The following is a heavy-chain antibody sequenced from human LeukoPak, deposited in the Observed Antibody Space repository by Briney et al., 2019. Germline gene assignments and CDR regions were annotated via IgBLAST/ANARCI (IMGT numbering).Heavy chain of an antibody. Sequence: ASVKVSCKASGYTFTGYYMHWVRQAPGQGLKWMGWINPNSGGTNYAQRFQGRVTMTRDTSISTAYMELSRLRSDDTAVYYCARGPIAQGYCSSTSCYNDAFDNWGQGTMVTVSS. J-gene: IGHJ3*02. D-gene: IGHD2-2*02. CDR2: INPNSGGT. CDR1: GYTFTGYY. V-gene: IGHV1-2*02. CDR3: ARGPIAQGYCSSTSCYNDAFDN.